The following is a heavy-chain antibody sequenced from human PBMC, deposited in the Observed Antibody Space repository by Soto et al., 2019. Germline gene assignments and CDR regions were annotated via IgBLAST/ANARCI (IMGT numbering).Heavy chain of an antibody. CDR1: GFTFSSYG. D-gene: IGHD2-2*01. CDR2: IWYDGSNK. V-gene: IGHV3-33*01. CDR3: AREMLGSSTSLPQSYYYYYGMDV. J-gene: IGHJ6*02. Sequence: GGSLRLSCAASGFTFSSYGMHWVRQAPGKGLEWVAVIWYDGSNKYYADSVKGRFTISRDNSKNTLYLQMNSLRAEDTAVYYCAREMLGSSTSLPQSYYYYYGMDVWGQGTTVTVSS.